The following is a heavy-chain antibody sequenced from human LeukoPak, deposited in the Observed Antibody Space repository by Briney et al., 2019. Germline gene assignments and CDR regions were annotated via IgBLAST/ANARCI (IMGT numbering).Heavy chain of an antibody. CDR3: ARGRRGYYSPFDY. J-gene: IGHJ4*02. D-gene: IGHD3-22*01. CDR1: GGSISSGGYS. CDR2: IYHSGST. V-gene: IGHV4-30-2*01. Sequence: SQTLSLTCAVSGGSISSGGYSWSWIRQPPGKGLEWIGYIYHSGSTYYNPSLKSRVTISVDTSKNQFSLKLSSVTAADTAVYYCARGRRGYYSPFDYWGQGTLVTVSS.